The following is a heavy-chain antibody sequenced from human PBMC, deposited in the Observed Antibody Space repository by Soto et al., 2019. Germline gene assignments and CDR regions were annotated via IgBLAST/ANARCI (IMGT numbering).Heavy chain of an antibody. CDR3: VSLVATTK. V-gene: IGHV3-7*03. CDR2: IKEDGTRQ. Sequence: VGSLRLSCAASGFTFSTYWMTWVRQAPGKGLEWVATIKEDGTRQHHVDSVKGRFTISRDNAKNSMYLQMNNLRTEDTALYYSVSLVATTKWGQGTLVTVSS. D-gene: IGHD5-12*01. CDR1: GFTFSTYW. J-gene: IGHJ4*02.